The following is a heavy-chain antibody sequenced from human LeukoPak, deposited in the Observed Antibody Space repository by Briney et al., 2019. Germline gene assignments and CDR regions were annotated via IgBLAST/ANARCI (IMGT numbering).Heavy chain of an antibody. Sequence: GGSLRLSCAASGFTFNSYSMNWVRQAPGKGLEWGSSISSSSSYIYYAVSVKGRFTISRDNAKNSLYLQMNSLRAEDTAVYYCARGGSTSPWGQGSLVTVSS. D-gene: IGHD1-26*01. CDR3: ARGGSTSP. CDR2: ISSSSSYI. CDR1: GFTFNSYS. J-gene: IGHJ4*02. V-gene: IGHV3-21*01.